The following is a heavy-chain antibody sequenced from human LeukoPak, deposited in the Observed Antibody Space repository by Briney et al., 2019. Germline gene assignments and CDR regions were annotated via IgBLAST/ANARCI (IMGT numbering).Heavy chain of an antibody. Sequence: SETLSLTCTVSGGSISSGDYYWSWIRQPPGKGLEWIGYIYYSGSTYYNPSLKSRVTISVDTSKNQFSLKLSSVTAADTAVYYCARDPRRVYYYDSSGYQHYDYWGQGTLVTVSS. CDR3: ARDPRRVYYYDSSGYQHYDY. J-gene: IGHJ4*02. CDR1: GGSISSGDYY. CDR2: IYYSGST. D-gene: IGHD3-22*01. V-gene: IGHV4-30-4*01.